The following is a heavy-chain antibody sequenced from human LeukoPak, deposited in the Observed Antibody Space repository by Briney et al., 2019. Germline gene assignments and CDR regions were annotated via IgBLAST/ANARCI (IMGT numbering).Heavy chain of an antibody. CDR2: IIPIFGTT. Sequence: SVKVSCKASGCTFTGYYMHWVRQAPGQGLEWMGGIIPIFGTTNYARKFRGRVTLTADKSTRTAYMELSSLRSEDTAVYYCAGIAVTGGDWFDPWGQGITVTISS. CDR1: GCTFTGYY. V-gene: IGHV1-69*06. J-gene: IGHJ5*02. CDR3: AGIAVTGGDWFDP. D-gene: IGHD6-19*01.